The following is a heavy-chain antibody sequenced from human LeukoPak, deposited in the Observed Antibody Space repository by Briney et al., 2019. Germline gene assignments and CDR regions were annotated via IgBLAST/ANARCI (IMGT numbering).Heavy chain of an antibody. D-gene: IGHD1-26*01. Sequence: PSETLSLTCTVSGGSVSSGSYYWSWIRQPPGKGLEWIGYIYYSGSTNYNPSLKSRVTISVDTSKNQFSLKLSSVTAADTAVYYCASDFSGSYPLDYWGQGTLVTVSS. J-gene: IGHJ4*02. CDR1: GGSVSSGSYY. CDR2: IYYSGST. CDR3: ASDFSGSYPLDY. V-gene: IGHV4-61*01.